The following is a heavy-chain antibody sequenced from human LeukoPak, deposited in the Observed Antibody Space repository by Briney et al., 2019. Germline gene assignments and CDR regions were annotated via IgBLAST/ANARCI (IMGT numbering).Heavy chain of an antibody. V-gene: IGHV3-30*01. CDR1: GFTFSSYA. CDR3: ARDPDKYSSSFGWFDP. CDR2: ISYDGSNK. D-gene: IGHD6-6*01. J-gene: IGHJ5*02. Sequence: GGSLRLSCAASGFTFSSYAMHWVRQAPGKGLEWVAAISYDGSNKYYADSVKGRFTISRDNSKNTLYLQMNSLRAEDTAVYYCARDPDKYSSSFGWFDPWGQGTLVTVSS.